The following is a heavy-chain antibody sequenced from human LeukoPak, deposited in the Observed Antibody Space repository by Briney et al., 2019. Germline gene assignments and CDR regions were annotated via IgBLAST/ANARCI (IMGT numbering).Heavy chain of an antibody. V-gene: IGHV3-74*01. CDR3: ARAERWLQSFVS. D-gene: IGHD5-24*01. J-gene: IGHJ5*02. CDR2: INSDGSST. Sequence: GGSLRLSCAASGFTFSSYWMHWVRQAPGKGLVWVSRINSDGSSTSYADSVKGRFTISRDNAKNTLYLQMNSLRAEDTAVYYSARAERWLQSFVSWGQGTLVTVSS. CDR1: GFTFSSYW.